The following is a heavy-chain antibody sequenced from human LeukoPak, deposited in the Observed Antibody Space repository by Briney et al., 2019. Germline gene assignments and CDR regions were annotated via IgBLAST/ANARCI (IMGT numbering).Heavy chain of an antibody. CDR1: GFTFSIYG. J-gene: IGHJ4*02. V-gene: IGHV3-21*01. Sequence: GGTLRLSCAASGFTFSIYGMSWVRQAPGKGLEWDSSISSSSSYIYYADSVKGRFTISRDNAKNSLYLQMNSLRAEDTAVYYCAREDCSGGSCYWNYWGQGTLVTVSS. CDR3: AREDCSGGSCYWNY. D-gene: IGHD2-15*01. CDR2: ISSSSSYI.